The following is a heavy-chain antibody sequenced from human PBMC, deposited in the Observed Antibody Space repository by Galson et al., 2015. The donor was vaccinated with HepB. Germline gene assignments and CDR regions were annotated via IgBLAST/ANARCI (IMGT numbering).Heavy chain of an antibody. CDR3: AKDKGWERELLLD. D-gene: IGHD1-26*01. CDR2: ISWDSGSI. Sequence: SLRLSCAASGFTFDDYAMHWVRQAPGKGLEWVSGISWDSGSIGYADSVKGRFTISRDNAKNSLYLQMNSLRAEDTALYYCAKDKGWERELLLDWGQGTLVTVSS. V-gene: IGHV3-9*01. CDR1: GFTFDDYA. J-gene: IGHJ4*02.